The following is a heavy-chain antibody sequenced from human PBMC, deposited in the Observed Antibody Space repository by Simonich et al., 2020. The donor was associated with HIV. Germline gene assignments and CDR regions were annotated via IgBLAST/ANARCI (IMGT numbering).Heavy chain of an antibody. V-gene: IGHV3-48*03. J-gene: IGHJ4*02. CDR1: GFTFSSYE. Sequence: CAASGFTFSSYEMNWVRHAPGKGLEWDSYISSSGSPIYYADSVKGRFTISRDNAKNSQYLQMNSLRAEDTAVYYCAREGYSYGPDYFDYWGQGTLVTVSS. CDR2: ISSSGSPI. CDR3: AREGYSYGPDYFDY. D-gene: IGHD5-18*01.